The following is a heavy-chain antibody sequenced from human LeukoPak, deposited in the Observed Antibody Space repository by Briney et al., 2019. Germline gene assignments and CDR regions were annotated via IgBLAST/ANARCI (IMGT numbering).Heavy chain of an antibody. CDR2: IYYSGST. J-gene: IGHJ4*02. CDR3: ASETGDYGLDY. CDR1: GGSISSSSYY. D-gene: IGHD4-17*01. Sequence: PSETLSLTCTVSGGSISSSSYYWGWIRQPPGKGLEWIGSIYYSGSTYYNPSLKIKSRVTISVDTSKNQFSLNLTSVTAADTAVYYCASETGDYGLDYWGQGTLVTVSS. V-gene: IGHV4-39*07.